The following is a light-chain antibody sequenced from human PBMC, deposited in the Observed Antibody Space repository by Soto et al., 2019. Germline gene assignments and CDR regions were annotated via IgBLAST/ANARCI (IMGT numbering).Light chain of an antibody. J-gene: IGKJ1*01. CDR1: QSISSW. CDR3: QQYNSFIWT. V-gene: IGKV1-5*03. CDR2: KAS. Sequence: DIQMTQSPSTLSASVGDRVTIICRASQSISSWLAWYQQKPGKAPKLLISKASNLDSGVPSRFSGSGSGTEFNLTISSLQPEDFATYYCQQYNSFIWTFGLGTKVDIK.